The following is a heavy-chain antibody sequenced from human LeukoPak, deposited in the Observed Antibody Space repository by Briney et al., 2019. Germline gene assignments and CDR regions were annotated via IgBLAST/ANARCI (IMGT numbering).Heavy chain of an antibody. D-gene: IGHD1-1*01. Sequence: GGSLRLSCAASGFTFSNYGMGWVRQAPGKGLEWVSSISGSGDTTYYADSVKGRFTISRDNSKYTQYLQMNSLRADDTAVYYCAKDRTGTTGRDWLDPWGQGTLVTVSS. J-gene: IGHJ5*02. CDR3: AKDRTGTTGRDWLDP. V-gene: IGHV3-23*01. CDR2: ISGSGDTT. CDR1: GFTFSNYG.